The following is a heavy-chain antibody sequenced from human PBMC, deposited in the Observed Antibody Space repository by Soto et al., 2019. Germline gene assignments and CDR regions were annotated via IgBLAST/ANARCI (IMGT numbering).Heavy chain of an antibody. D-gene: IGHD3-10*01. CDR2: ISGSGSST. V-gene: IGHV3-23*01. J-gene: IGHJ4*02. CDR3: AKDLFGELLGPLDY. CDR1: GFTFSSYA. Sequence: GGSLRLSCAASGFTFSSYAMSWVRQAPGKGLEWVSAISGSGSSTYYADSVKGRFTISRDNSKNTLYLQMNSLRAEDTAVYYCAKDLFGELLGPLDYWGQGTLVTVSS.